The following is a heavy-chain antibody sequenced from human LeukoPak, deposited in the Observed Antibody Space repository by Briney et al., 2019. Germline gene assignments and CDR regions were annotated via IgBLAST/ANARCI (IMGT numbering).Heavy chain of an antibody. CDR3: AELGITMIGGV. D-gene: IGHD3-10*02. V-gene: IGHV3-48*03. CDR1: GFTFKSHS. CDR2: ISSSGSTI. Sequence: GGSLRLSCVASGFTFKSHSMNWVRQAPGKGLEWVSYISSSGSTIYYADSVKGRFTISRDNAKNSLYLQMNSLRAEDTAVYYCAELGITMIGGVWGKGTTVTISS. J-gene: IGHJ6*04.